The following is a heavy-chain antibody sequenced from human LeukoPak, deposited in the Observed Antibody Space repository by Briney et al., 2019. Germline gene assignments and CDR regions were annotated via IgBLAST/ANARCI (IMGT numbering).Heavy chain of an antibody. CDR1: GGSISSGSYY. V-gene: IGHV4-61*02. CDR3: ARMGSSYDWFDP. Sequence: SQTLSLTCTVSGGSISSGSYYWSWIRQPAGKGLEWIGRIYTSGSTNYNPSLKSRVTISVDTSKNQFSLKLSSVTAADTAVYYCARMGSSYDWFDPWGQGTLVTVSS. CDR2: IYTSGST. J-gene: IGHJ5*02. D-gene: IGHD6-13*01.